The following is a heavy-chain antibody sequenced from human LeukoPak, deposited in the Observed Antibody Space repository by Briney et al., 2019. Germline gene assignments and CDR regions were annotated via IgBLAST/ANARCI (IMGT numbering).Heavy chain of an antibody. J-gene: IGHJ3*02. V-gene: IGHV3-21*01. D-gene: IGHD2-2*01. CDR3: TRIDIAVASAFILDAFGI. CDR2: IGGSSSHI. Sequence: GGSLRLSCAASGFTFSNARMSWVRQAPGKGLEWVSSIGGSSSHIHYGDSVKGRFTISRDNAKSSLYLQMNSLRAEDTAVYYCTRIDIAVASAFILDAFGIWGQGTMVTVSS. CDR1: GFTFSNAR.